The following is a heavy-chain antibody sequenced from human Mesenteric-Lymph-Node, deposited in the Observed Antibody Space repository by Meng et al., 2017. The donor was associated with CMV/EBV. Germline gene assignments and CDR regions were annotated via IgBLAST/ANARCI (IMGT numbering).Heavy chain of an antibody. CDR1: GGTFSSYA. J-gene: IGHJ5*02. D-gene: IGHD3-22*01. Sequence: SVKVSCKASGGTFSSYAISWVRQAPGQGLEWMGGIIPILGIANYAQKFQGRVTITADKSTSTAYMELSSLRSEDTAVYYCARDGMIVSGNWFDPWGQGTLVTVSS. V-gene: IGHV1-69*10. CDR3: ARDGMIVSGNWFDP. CDR2: IIPILGIA.